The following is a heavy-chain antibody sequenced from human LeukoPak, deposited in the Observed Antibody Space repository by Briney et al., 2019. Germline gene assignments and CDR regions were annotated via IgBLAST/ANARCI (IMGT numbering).Heavy chain of an antibody. D-gene: IGHD2-2*01. CDR2: ISSSSSYI. J-gene: IGHJ3*02. CDR1: GGSISSGDYY. Sequence: LSLTCTVSGGSISSGDYYWSWIRQAPGKGLEWVSSISSSSSYIYYADSVKGRFTISRDNAKNSLYLQMNSLRAEGTAVYYCARDAPGYCSSTSCYDAFDIWGQGTMVTVSS. CDR3: ARDAPGYCSSTSCYDAFDI. V-gene: IGHV3-11*06.